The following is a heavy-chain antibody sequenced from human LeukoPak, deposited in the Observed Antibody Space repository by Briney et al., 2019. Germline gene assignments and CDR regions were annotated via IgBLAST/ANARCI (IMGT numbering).Heavy chain of an antibody. D-gene: IGHD2-8*02. V-gene: IGHV3-15*01. CDR3: TTGGADTGSFDV. J-gene: IGHJ3*01. CDR1: GYTHSNAW. CDR2: IKTKSEDGTI. Sequence: GGSLRLSCAASGYTHSNAWMSWVRHTPGKGLEWVGLIKTKSEDGTIDYAAPVRGRFNISRDDSKNTLYLQMNSLKTEDTAVYYCTTGGADTGSFDVWGQATMVTVSS.